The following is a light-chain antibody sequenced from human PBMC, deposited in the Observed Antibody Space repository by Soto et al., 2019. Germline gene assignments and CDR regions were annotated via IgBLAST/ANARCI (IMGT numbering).Light chain of an antibody. J-gene: IGKJ1*01. V-gene: IGKV3-20*01. CDR1: QSVSSVY. CDR3: QKYGNFWT. Sequence: EIVLTQSPGTLSLSPGERATLSCRTSQSVSSVYVAWYQHKPGQAPRLLIYGASSRATGIPDRFSGSGSGTDFTLTISRLEPEDFAVYYCQKYGNFWTFGQGTKVDIK. CDR2: GAS.